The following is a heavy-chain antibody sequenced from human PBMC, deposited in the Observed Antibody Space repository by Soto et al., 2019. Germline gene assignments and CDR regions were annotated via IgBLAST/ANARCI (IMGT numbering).Heavy chain of an antibody. J-gene: IGHJ4*02. CDR2: IYNDGSYT. CDR3: ARGGAAVVGIFCN. D-gene: IGHD6-19*01. V-gene: IGHV3-33*01. Sequence: QGQMEESGGGVVQPGGSLRLSCVVSGFTFRNYGMHWVRQAPGKGLEWLAMIYNDGSYTEYRASVKGRFTISRDNSKDTLYVPKNNLQVVDTTVYYCARGGAAVVGIFCNWCEGTLVTLSS. CDR1: GFTFRNYG.